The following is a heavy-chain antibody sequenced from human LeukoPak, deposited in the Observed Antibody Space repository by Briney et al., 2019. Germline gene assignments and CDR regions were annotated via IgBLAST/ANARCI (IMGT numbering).Heavy chain of an antibody. D-gene: IGHD4-23*01. V-gene: IGHV3-7*05. CDR1: TFTLNNYW. CDR3: AKDQYGGNPQYYFDY. J-gene: IGHJ4*02. CDR2: IKQDGSEK. Sequence: GGSLRLSCTASTFTLNNYWMSWVRQAPGKGLEWVANIKQDGSEKYYVDSVKGRFTISRDNSKNTLYLQMNSLRAEDTAVYYCAKDQYGGNPQYYFDYWGQGTLVTVSS.